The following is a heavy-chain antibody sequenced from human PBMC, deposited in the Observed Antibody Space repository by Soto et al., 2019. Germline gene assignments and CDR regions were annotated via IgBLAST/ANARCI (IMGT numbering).Heavy chain of an antibody. CDR3: AKLRSWVERSPTDYFDY. J-gene: IGHJ4*02. CDR2: ISGSGGST. V-gene: IGHV3-23*01. Sequence: PGGSLRLSCAASGFTFSSYAMSWVRQAPGKGLEWVSAISGSGGSTYYADSVKGRFTISRDNSKNTLYLQMNSLRAEDTAVYYCAKLRSWVERSPTDYFDYWGQGTLVTVSS. CDR1: GFTFSSYA. D-gene: IGHD1-1*01.